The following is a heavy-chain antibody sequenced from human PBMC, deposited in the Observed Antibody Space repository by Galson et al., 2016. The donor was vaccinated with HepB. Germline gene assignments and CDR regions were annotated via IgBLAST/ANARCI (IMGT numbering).Heavy chain of an antibody. CDR3: AREWRQLAGGWFDP. V-gene: IGHV3-33*08. Sequence: SLRLSCAASGFTFSAYAMNWVRQAPGKGLEWVAFIWYDGSGQYYSDSVKGRFTISRDNSRNTLSLQMNSLRAEDTAMYYCAREWRQLAGGWFDPWGQGALVIV. CDR2: IWYDGSGQ. J-gene: IGHJ5*02. D-gene: IGHD1-1*01. CDR1: GFTFSAYA.